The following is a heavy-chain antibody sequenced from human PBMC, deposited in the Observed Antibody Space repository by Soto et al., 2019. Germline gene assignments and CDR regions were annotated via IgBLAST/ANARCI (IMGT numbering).Heavy chain of an antibody. CDR2: INPNSGGT. D-gene: IGHD2-15*01. CDR3: ARGSHCSGGSCYGRDAFDI. Sequence: GASVKVSCKASGYTFTGYYMHWVRQAPGQGLEWMGWINPNSGGTNYAQKFQGWVTMTRDTSISTAYMELSRLRSDGTAVYYCARGSHCSGGSCYGRDAFDIWGQGTMVNVSS. J-gene: IGHJ3*02. CDR1: GYTFTGYY. V-gene: IGHV1-2*04.